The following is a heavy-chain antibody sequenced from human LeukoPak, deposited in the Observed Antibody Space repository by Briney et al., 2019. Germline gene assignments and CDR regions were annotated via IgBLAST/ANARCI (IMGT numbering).Heavy chain of an antibody. D-gene: IGHD3-3*01. CDR2: IYTSGST. Sequence: SETLSLTCTVSGGSITSYCWSWVRQPPGKGLEWIGYIYTSGSTDYNPSLRSRVTMSVDTSKNQLSLELRFLTAADTAVYYCAIFYDAKPPQYALGGRETRVTVSS. CDR3: AIFYDAKPPQYAL. CDR1: GGSITSYC. J-gene: IGHJ4*02. V-gene: IGHV4-4*09.